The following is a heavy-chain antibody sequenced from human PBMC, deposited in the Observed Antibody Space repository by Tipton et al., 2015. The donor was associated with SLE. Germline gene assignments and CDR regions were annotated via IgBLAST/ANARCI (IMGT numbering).Heavy chain of an antibody. CDR1: GFTFSNYD. Sequence: SLRLSCAASGFTFSNYDMGRVRQTPGKGLEWVSGIGGSGTNTYYADSVKGRFTISRDNSKNTLYLQMNSLRAEDTAVYYCAKEVDHEDFDYWGQGTLVTVSS. J-gene: IGHJ4*02. CDR2: IGGSGTNT. D-gene: IGHD1-14*01. V-gene: IGHV3-23*01. CDR3: AKEVDHEDFDY.